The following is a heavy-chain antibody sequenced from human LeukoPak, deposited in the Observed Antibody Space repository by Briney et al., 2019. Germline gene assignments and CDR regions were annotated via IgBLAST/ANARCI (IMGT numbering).Heavy chain of an antibody. Sequence: ASVKVSCKASGGTFSSYAISWVRQAPGQGLEWMGWINPNSGGTNYAQKFQGRVTMTRDTSISTAYMELSRLRSDDTAVYYCARDGFALIISYWGQGTLVTVSS. D-gene: IGHD3-10*01. CDR1: GGTFSSYA. V-gene: IGHV1-2*02. J-gene: IGHJ4*02. CDR2: INPNSGGT. CDR3: ARDGFALIISY.